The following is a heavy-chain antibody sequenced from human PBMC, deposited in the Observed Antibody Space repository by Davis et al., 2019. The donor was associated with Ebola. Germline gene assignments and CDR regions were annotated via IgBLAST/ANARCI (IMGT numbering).Heavy chain of an antibody. Sequence: MPSETLSLTCTVSGGSISSTTHFWGWIRQPPGKGLEWIGGITNPGSTYYNPSLESRVTISVDTSKNQFSLKLTSLTAADTAVYYCASRPITLVRDGAFDVWGQGTMISVSS. CDR1: GGSISSTTHF. CDR2: ITNPGST. CDR3: ASRPITLVRDGAFDV. J-gene: IGHJ3*01. D-gene: IGHD3-10*01. V-gene: IGHV4-39*01.